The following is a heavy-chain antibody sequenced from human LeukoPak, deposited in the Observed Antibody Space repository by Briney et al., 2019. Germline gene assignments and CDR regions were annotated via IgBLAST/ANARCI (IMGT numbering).Heavy chain of an antibody. D-gene: IGHD3-22*01. Sequence: GGSLRLSCAASGFTFSSYAMSWVRQAPGKGLEWVSAISGSGGSTYYADSVKGRFTISRDNAKNSLYLQMNSLRAEDTAVYYCARDDGYYDSSGYYSQSSYGMDVWGQGTTVTVSS. CDR1: GFTFSSYA. CDR3: ARDDGYYDSSGYYSQSSYGMDV. CDR2: ISGSGGST. V-gene: IGHV3-23*01. J-gene: IGHJ6*02.